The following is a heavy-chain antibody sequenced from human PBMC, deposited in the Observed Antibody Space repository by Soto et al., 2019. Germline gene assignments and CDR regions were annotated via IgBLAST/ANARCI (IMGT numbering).Heavy chain of an antibody. J-gene: IGHJ5*02. CDR1: GGSLSSGGYA. D-gene: IGHD1-7*01. CDR2: IYHSGYT. Sequence: SETLFLTCAVSGGSLSSGGYAWNWILQPPGKGLEWIGYIYHSGYTSYNPSLKNRVTISVDKSKNQFSLTLSFVTAADTAVYYCARDSLTGNYFDPWGQGTLVTVSS. V-gene: IGHV4-30-2*01. CDR3: ARDSLTGNYFDP.